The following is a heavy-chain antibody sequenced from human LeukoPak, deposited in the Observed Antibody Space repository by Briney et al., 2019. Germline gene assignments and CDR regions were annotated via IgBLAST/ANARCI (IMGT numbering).Heavy chain of an antibody. CDR2: IYSGGST. Sequence: GGSLRLSCAASGFTVSSNYMSWVRQAPGKGLKWVSVIYSGGSTYYADSVKGRFIISRDNSKNTLYLQMNSLRAEDTAAYYCASRATVTTDRFWFDPWGQGTQVTVSS. D-gene: IGHD4-11*01. CDR3: ASRATVTTDRFWFDP. V-gene: IGHV3-53*01. CDR1: GFTVSSNY. J-gene: IGHJ5*02.